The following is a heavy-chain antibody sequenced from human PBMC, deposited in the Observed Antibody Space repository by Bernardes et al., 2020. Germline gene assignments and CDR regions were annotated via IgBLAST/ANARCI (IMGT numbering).Heavy chain of an antibody. CDR1: GFTFANYW. D-gene: IGHD6-6*01. CDR2: INTDGSTT. V-gene: IGHV3-74*01. Sequence: GSLRLSCAASGFTFANYWMHWVRQAPGKGLVWVARINTDGSTTKYADSVKGRFTTSRDNAKNTLYLQMNSLRGEDTAVYFCARDRYSSSNYFYAMDVWGKGTTVSVSS. CDR3: ARDRYSSSNYFYAMDV. J-gene: IGHJ6*04.